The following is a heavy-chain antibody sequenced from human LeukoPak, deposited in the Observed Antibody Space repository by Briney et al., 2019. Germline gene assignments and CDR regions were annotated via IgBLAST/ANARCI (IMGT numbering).Heavy chain of an antibody. D-gene: IGHD4-23*01. Sequence: SETLSLTCTVSDGSISSYYWSWIRQPPGKGLEWIGYIYYSGSTNYNPSLKSRVTISVDTSKNQFSLKLSSVTAADTAVYYCARAPVVTEYYFDYWGQGTLVTVSS. CDR2: IYYSGST. CDR3: ARAPVVTEYYFDY. CDR1: DGSISSYY. V-gene: IGHV4-59*01. J-gene: IGHJ4*02.